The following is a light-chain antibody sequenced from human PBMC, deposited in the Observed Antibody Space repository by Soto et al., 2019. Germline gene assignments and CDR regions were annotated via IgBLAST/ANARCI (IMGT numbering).Light chain of an antibody. Sequence: QSVLTQPPSVCGAPGQRVTISCTGSSSNIGAGYDVHWYQQLPGTAPKLLIYGNNSRPSGVPDRFSGSKSGSSASLAITGRQAEDEADYYCPSYDSSLSGPVVFGGGTKLTVL. CDR1: SSNIGAGYD. CDR3: PSYDSSLSGPVV. J-gene: IGLJ2*01. CDR2: GNN. V-gene: IGLV1-40*01.